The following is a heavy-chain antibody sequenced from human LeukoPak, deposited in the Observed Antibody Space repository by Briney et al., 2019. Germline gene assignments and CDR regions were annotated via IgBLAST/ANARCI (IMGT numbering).Heavy chain of an antibody. Sequence: PGGSLRLSCAASGFTFSRYAMNWVRQAPGKGLEWVSVISGSGSSDTYYADSVRGRFTISRDNSKNTLYLQMNSLRAEDTAIYYCAKGPTRGYWGQGTLVTVSS. CDR1: GFTFSRYA. CDR2: ISGSGSSDT. J-gene: IGHJ4*02. CDR3: AKGPTRGY. V-gene: IGHV3-23*01. D-gene: IGHD1-26*01.